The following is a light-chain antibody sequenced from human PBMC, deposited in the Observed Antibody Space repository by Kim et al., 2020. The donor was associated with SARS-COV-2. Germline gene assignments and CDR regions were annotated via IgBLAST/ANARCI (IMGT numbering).Light chain of an antibody. Sequence: QSVLTQPASVSGSPGQSITISCTGTSGDVGGYNYVSWYQQHPGKAPKLMIYDVSKRPSGVSNRFSGSKSGNTASLTISGLQAEDEADFYCSSYRSSSTYVFGTGTKVTVL. J-gene: IGLJ1*01. CDR1: SGDVGGYNY. CDR2: DVS. CDR3: SSYRSSSTYV. V-gene: IGLV2-14*01.